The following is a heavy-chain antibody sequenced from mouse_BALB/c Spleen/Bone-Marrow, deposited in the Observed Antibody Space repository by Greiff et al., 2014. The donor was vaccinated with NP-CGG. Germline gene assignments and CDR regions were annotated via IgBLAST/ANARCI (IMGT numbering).Heavy chain of an antibody. D-gene: IGHD1-1*01. CDR3: AKGLIYYDGRRDGYFDV. V-gene: IGHV1-4*01. CDR2: INPGSGYT. J-gene: IGHJ1*01. CDR1: GYTFTTYT. Sequence: QVQLQQSGAELARPGASVKMSCKTSGYTFTTYTMHWVKQRPGQGLEWVGYINPGSGYTNYNQKFKDKATLTADKSSSTAYMQLSSLTSEDSAVYYCAKGLIYYDGRRDGYFDVWGAGTTVTVSS.